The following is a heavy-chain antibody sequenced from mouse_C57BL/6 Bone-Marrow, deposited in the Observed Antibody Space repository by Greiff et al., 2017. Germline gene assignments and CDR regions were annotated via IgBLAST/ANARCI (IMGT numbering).Heavy chain of an antibody. CDR2: SRNKANDYTT. CDR1: GFTFSDFY. D-gene: IGHD2-2*01. J-gene: IGHJ4*01. V-gene: IGHV7-1*01. CDR3: ARDAWGYGYDHAMDY. Sequence: EVKVVESGGGLVQSGRSLRLSCATSGFTFSDFYMEWVRQAPGKGLEWIAASRNKANDYTTEYSASVKGRFIVSRDTSQSILYLQMNALRAEDTAIYYCARDAWGYGYDHAMDYWGQGTSVTVSS.